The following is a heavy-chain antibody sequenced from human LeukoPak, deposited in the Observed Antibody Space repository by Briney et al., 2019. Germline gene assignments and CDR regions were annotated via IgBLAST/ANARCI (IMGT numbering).Heavy chain of an antibody. D-gene: IGHD6-19*01. Sequence: EASAKVSCKASGYTFTDYYIHWVRQAPGQRLEWMGWIDPNSGGTNYAQKFQGRLTMTRDTSISTAYMELSRLRSDDTAVYYCARDQRRYSSGNWFDPWGQGTLVTVSS. CDR2: IDPNSGGT. J-gene: IGHJ5*02. CDR3: ARDQRRYSSGNWFDP. V-gene: IGHV1-2*02. CDR1: GYTFTDYY.